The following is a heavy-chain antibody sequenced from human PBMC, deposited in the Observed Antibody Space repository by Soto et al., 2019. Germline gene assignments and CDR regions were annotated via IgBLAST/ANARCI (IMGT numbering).Heavy chain of an antibody. CDR3: SIYVSGTDATKYF. Sequence: QLLLEGSGPGLLQPSENLSLTCTVSGDSIRSSPYYWGWIRQAPGKGLEWIGSFYSGGNNNYNPSLKSRVAISLATSKTQFSLTLSSVTAADTAVYYCSIYVSGTDATKYF. CDR1: GDSIRSSPYY. J-gene: IGHJ1*01. V-gene: IGHV4-39*01. CDR2: FYSGGNN. D-gene: IGHD1-26*01.